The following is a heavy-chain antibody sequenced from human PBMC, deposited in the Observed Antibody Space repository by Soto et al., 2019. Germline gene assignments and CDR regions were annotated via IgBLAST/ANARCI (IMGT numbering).Heavy chain of an antibody. CDR3: AKDGGYSYALDY. D-gene: IGHD5-18*01. Sequence: PGGSLRLSCAASGFTFSSYGMHWVRQAPGKGLEWVAVISYDGSNKYYADSVKGRFTISRDNSKNTLYLQMNSLRAEDTAVYYCAKDGGYSYALDYWGQGTLVTVS. V-gene: IGHV3-30*18. CDR1: GFTFSSYG. CDR2: ISYDGSNK. J-gene: IGHJ4*02.